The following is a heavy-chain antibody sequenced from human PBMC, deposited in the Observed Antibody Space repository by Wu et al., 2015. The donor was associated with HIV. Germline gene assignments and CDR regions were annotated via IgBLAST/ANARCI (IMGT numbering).Heavy chain of an antibody. Sequence: QVQLVQSGAEVKKPGASVKVSCKASGYTFTSYYMHWVRQAPGQGLEWMGIINPSGGSTSYAQKFQGRVTMTRDTSTSTVYMELSSLRSDDTAVYYCAREAHGSDSYYYYGMDVWGQGTTVTVSS. D-gene: IGHD3-10*01. CDR3: AREAHGSDSYYYYGMDV. CDR2: INPSGGST. J-gene: IGHJ6*02. V-gene: IGHV1-46*01. CDR1: GYTFTSYY.